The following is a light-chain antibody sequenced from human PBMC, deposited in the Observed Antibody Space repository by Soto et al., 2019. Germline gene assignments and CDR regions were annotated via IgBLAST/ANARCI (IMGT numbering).Light chain of an antibody. J-gene: IGLJ3*02. V-gene: IGLV2-14*01. Sequence: QSALAQPASVSGSPGQSITISCTGTSDDIGVYNYVSWYQHHPGKGPKLIIFDVDNRPSGVSDRFFGSKSGNTASLTISGLQPEDEAHYHCSSYTSHSTLVFGGGTKSPS. CDR2: DVD. CDR3: SSYTSHSTLV. CDR1: SDDIGVYNY.